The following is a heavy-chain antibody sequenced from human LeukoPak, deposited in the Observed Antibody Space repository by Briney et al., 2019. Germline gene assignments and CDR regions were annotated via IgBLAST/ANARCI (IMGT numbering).Heavy chain of an antibody. CDR1: GFTFSDYY. J-gene: IGHJ4*02. V-gene: IGHV3-11*01. D-gene: IGHD3-3*01. Sequence: QSGGSLRLSCAASGFTFSDYYMSWIRQAPGKGLEWVSYISSSGSTIYYADSVKGRFTISRDNAKNSLYLQMNSLRAEDTAVYYCARDSYYDFWSGYYSPPYFDYWGQGTLVTVSS. CDR3: ARDSYYDFWSGYYSPPYFDY. CDR2: ISSSGSTI.